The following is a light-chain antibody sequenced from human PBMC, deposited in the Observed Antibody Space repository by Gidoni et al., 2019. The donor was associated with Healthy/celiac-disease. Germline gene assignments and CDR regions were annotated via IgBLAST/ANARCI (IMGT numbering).Light chain of an antibody. J-gene: IGKJ1*01. V-gene: IGKV1-27*01. CDR2: AAS. CDR3: QKYNSAPRT. Sequence: DIQMTQSPSSLSASVGDRLTITCRASQGISNYLACYQQKPGKVPKLLIYAASTLQSGVPSRFSGSGSGTDFTLTISSLQPEDVSTYYCQKYNSAPRTFGQGTKVEIK. CDR1: QGISNY.